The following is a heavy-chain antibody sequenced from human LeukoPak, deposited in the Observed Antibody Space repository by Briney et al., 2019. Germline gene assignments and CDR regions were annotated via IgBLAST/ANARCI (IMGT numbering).Heavy chain of an antibody. Sequence: SETLSLTCTVSGGSIIRSTYYWGWIRQPPGKGLEWIGSIYYSGSTYYNLSFKSRVTISVDTSKNHFSLKLNSVTAADTAVYYCAAYGSGSYYSPSYAMDVWGPGTTVSVSS. J-gene: IGHJ6*02. V-gene: IGHV4-39*02. CDR3: AAYGSGSYYSPSYAMDV. D-gene: IGHD3-10*01. CDR1: GGSIIRSTYY. CDR2: IYYSGST.